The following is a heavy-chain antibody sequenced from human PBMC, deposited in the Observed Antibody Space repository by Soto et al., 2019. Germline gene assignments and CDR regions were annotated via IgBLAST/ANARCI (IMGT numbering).Heavy chain of an antibody. Sequence: EVQLVESGGGLVQPGGSLRLSCAASGFTVSSNYMSWVRQAPGKGLEWVSVIYSGGSTYYADSVKGRFTISRDNSKNTLYLQMTGLRAEDTAVYYCARDLATGGGDRACDIWGQGTMVTVSS. CDR1: GFTVSSNY. J-gene: IGHJ3*02. CDR2: IYSGGST. CDR3: ARDLATGGGDRACDI. V-gene: IGHV3-66*01. D-gene: IGHD5-12*01.